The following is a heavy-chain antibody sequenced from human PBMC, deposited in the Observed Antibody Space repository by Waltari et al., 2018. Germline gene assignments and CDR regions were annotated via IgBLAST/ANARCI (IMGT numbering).Heavy chain of an antibody. Sequence: QVQLVQSGAEVKKPGSSVKVSCKASGGTFSSYAISWVRQAPGQGLEWMGGIIPIFGTANYAQKFQGRVTITADESTSTAYMELSSLRSEDTAVYYCARDRGCSGGSCSRHFDYWGQGTLVTVSS. J-gene: IGHJ4*02. CDR3: ARDRGCSGGSCSRHFDY. V-gene: IGHV1-69*13. CDR1: GGTFSSYA. CDR2: IIPIFGTA. D-gene: IGHD2-15*01.